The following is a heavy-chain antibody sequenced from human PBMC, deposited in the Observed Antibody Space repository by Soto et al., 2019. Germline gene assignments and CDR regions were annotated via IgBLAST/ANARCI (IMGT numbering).Heavy chain of an antibody. V-gene: IGHV1-69*01. Sequence: SVKVSCKASGGTFSSYAISWVRQAPGQGLEWMGGIIPIFGTANYAQKFQGRVTITADESTSTAYMELSSLRSEDTAVYYCARSYSGSYSAFDIWGQGTMVTVSS. D-gene: IGHD1-26*01. CDR2: IIPIFGTA. CDR3: ARSYSGSYSAFDI. CDR1: GGTFSSYA. J-gene: IGHJ3*02.